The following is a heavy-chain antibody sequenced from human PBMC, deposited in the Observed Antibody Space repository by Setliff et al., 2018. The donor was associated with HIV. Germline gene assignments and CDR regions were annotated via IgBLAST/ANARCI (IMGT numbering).Heavy chain of an antibody. CDR3: ARDRVHNPSYNFWSGPTNYYYYMDV. CDR1: GVSISDYY. V-gene: IGHV4-59*13. Sequence: LSETLSLTCTVSGVSISDYYWSWIRQPPGKGLEWIGYIYFSGSTNYNPSLKSRVTMSLDTSKSQFSLKLSSVTAADTAVYYCARDRVHNPSYNFWSGPTNYYYYMDVWGKGTTVTVSS. CDR2: IYFSGST. J-gene: IGHJ6*03. D-gene: IGHD3-3*01.